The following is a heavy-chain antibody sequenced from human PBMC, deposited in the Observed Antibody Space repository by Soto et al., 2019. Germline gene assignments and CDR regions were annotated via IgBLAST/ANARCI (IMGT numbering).Heavy chain of an antibody. CDR1: GGSISSSSYY. Sequence: QLQLQESGPGLVKPSETLSLTCTVSGGSISSSSYYWGWIRQPPGKGLEWIGSIYYSGSTYYNPSLKSRVTIPVDTSKNQFSLKLSSVTAADPAVYYCASAGDDYGDYGGVFDYWGQGTLVTVSS. CDR3: ASAGDDYGDYGGVFDY. D-gene: IGHD4-17*01. V-gene: IGHV4-39*01. CDR2: IYYSGST. J-gene: IGHJ4*02.